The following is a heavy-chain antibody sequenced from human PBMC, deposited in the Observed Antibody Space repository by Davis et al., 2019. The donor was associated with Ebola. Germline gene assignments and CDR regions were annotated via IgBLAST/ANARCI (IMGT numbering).Heavy chain of an antibody. CDR2: ISSSSSYT. V-gene: IGHV3-11*05. Sequence: GESLKISCAASGFTFSDYYMSWIRQAPGKGLEWVSYISSSSSYTNYADSVKGRFTISRDNAKNSLYLQMNSLRAEDTAVYYCARALQTMKQWLFAYYYYGMDVWGQGTTVTVSS. J-gene: IGHJ6*02. CDR3: ARALQTMKQWLFAYYYYGMDV. CDR1: GFTFSDYY. D-gene: IGHD6-19*01.